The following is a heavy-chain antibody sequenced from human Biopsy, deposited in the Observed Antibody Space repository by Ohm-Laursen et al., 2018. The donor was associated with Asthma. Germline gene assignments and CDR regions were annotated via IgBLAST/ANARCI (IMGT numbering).Heavy chain of an antibody. V-gene: IGHV1-69*01. CDR1: GGTFNTYV. Sequence: SSVKVSCKSLGGTFNTYVIDWVRQAPGQGLEWMGGINSVFGTTTYPQKFQDRVTITADDSTSTVYMELSSLRSEDTAVYYCARKAGSCISRTCYSLDFWGQGTLATVSS. CDR3: ARKAGSCISRTCYSLDF. CDR2: INSVFGTT. D-gene: IGHD2-2*01. J-gene: IGHJ4*02.